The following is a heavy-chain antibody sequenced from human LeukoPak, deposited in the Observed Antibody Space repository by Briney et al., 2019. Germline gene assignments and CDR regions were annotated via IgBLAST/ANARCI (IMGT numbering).Heavy chain of an antibody. V-gene: IGHV4-39*07. CDR1: GVSFSSSNSY. D-gene: IGHD5-18*01. Sequence: SETLSLTCTVSGVSFSSSNSYWGWIRQPPGKGLEWIGSIYYSGSTYYNPSLKSRVTISVDTSKNQFSLKLSSVTAADTAVYYCASNVDTAMVFDYWGQGTLVTVSS. CDR2: IYYSGST. CDR3: ASNVDTAMVFDY. J-gene: IGHJ4*02.